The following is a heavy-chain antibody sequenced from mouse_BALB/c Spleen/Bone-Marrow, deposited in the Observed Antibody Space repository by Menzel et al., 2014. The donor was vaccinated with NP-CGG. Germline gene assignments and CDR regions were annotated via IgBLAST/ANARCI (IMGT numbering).Heavy chain of an antibody. D-gene: IGHD2-14*01. CDR3: ASPYYRYDGFAY. V-gene: IGHV1S29*02. CDR2: IYPHTSDT. Sequence: VQLQQSGPELVKPGASVKISCKASGYPFTDYNMHWVKQSHGKSLEWIGYIYPHTSDTGYNQKFKSKATLTVDISSSTAYMVLRSLTSEDSAVYYCASPYYRYDGFAYWGQGTLVTVSA. CDR1: GYPFTDYN. J-gene: IGHJ3*01.